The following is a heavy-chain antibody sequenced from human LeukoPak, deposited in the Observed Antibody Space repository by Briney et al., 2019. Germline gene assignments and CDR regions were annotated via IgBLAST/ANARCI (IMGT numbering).Heavy chain of an antibody. CDR1: GFTFSSYA. CDR2: ISGSGGST. V-gene: IGHV3-23*01. D-gene: IGHD3-22*01. CDR3: AKDTPAGYYDSSGYYTPYPALFDY. J-gene: IGHJ4*02. Sequence: GSLRLSCAASGFTFSSYAMSWVRQAPGKGLEWVSAISGSGGSTYYVDSVKGRFTISRDNSKNTLYLQMNSLRAEDTAVYYCAKDTPAGYYDSSGYYTPYPALFDYWGQGTMVTVSS.